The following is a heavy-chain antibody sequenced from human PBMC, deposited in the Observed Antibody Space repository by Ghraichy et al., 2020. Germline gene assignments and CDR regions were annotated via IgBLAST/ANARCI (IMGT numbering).Heavy chain of an antibody. CDR1: GFTFSSYW. D-gene: IGHD1-26*01. CDR3: ARGEPASWAFDI. J-gene: IGHJ3*02. CDR2: INSDGSST. V-gene: IGHV3-74*01. Sequence: LSLTCAASGFTFSSYWMHWVRQAPGKGLVWVSRINSDGSSTSYADSVKGRFTISRDNAKNTLYLQMNSLRAEDTAVYYCARGEPASWAFDIWGQGTMVTVSS.